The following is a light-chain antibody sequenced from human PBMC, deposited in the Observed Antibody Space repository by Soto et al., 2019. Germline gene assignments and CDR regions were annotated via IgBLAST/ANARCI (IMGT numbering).Light chain of an antibody. J-gene: IGKJ2*01. CDR3: QQSDSIPFT. CDR1: QSVSSS. CDR2: AAS. Sequence: DIQMTQSPSSLSASVGDRVTITCRASQSVSSSLNWYQQTPGKAPKLLIYAASNLQSGVPSRFSGSGSGIHFTLTIRSLQPEDFATYFCQQSDSIPFTFGQGTKLEIK. V-gene: IGKV1-39*01.